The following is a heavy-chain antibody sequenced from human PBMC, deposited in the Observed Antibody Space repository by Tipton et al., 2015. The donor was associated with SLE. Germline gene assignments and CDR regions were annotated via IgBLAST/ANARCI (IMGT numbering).Heavy chain of an antibody. V-gene: IGHV4-38-2*02. J-gene: IGHJ4*02. D-gene: IGHD1-1*01. CDR3: VAVNQFIQQQLSY. Sequence: TLSLTCTVSGYSISSGYSWGWIRQSPGKGLEWIGSIYHRGTTYYSPSLQSRVIISVDTSKNQFSLKLSSVTAADTAVYYCVAVNQFIQQQLSYWGQGTLVTVSS. CDR1: GYSISSGYS. CDR2: IYHRGTT.